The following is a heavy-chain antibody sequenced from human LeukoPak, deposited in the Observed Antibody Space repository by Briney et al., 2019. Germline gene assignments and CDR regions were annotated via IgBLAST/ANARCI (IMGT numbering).Heavy chain of an antibody. J-gene: IGHJ3*02. Sequence: GASVKVSCKASGYTFTSYYMHWVRQAPGQGLEWMGIINPSGDSTSYAQKFQGRVTMTRGTSTSTVYMELSSLRSEDTAVYYCARFRTGRAFDIWGQGTMVTVSS. CDR3: ARFRTGRAFDI. CDR2: INPSGDST. D-gene: IGHD3/OR15-3a*01. V-gene: IGHV1-46*01. CDR1: GYTFTSYY.